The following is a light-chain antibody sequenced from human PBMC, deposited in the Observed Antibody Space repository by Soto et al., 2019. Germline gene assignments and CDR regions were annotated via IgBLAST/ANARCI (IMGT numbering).Light chain of an antibody. V-gene: IGKV3-20*01. Sequence: EIVLTQSPGTLSLSPGEGATLYCRASQSVSSSYIAWYQQRPGQTPSLLIYGASTRATGIPDRFSGSGSGTHFTLTISRLEPGDFAMYYCQHFGGTTFTFGQGTRLEIK. CDR1: QSVSSSY. CDR2: GAS. J-gene: IGKJ5*01. CDR3: QHFGGTTFT.